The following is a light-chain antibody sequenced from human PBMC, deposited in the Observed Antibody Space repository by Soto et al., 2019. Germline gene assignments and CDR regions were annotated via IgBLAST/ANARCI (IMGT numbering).Light chain of an antibody. CDR2: EVT. CDR3: SSFAGFNNFYV. Sequence: QSVPTQPPSASGSPGQSVTISCTGTSSDIGDYNHVSWYQQHPGKAPKLLIYEVTKRPSGVPDRFSGSKSGNTASLTVSGLQAEDEADYYCSSFAGFNNFYVFGTGTKVTVL. V-gene: IGLV2-8*01. CDR1: SSDIGDYNH. J-gene: IGLJ1*01.